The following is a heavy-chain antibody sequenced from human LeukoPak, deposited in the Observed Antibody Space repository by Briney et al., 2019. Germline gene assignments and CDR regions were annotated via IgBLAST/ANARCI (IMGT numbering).Heavy chain of an antibody. CDR1: GFTFSSYS. D-gene: IGHD4-17*01. V-gene: IGHV3-21*01. CDR3: ARDRELNYGDYGAFDI. Sequence: GGSLRLSCAASGFTFSSYSMNWVRQAPGKGLEWVSSISSSSSYIYYADSVKGRFTISRDNAKNSLYLQMNSLRAEDTAAYYCARDRELNYGDYGAFDIWGQGTMVTVFS. CDR2: ISSSSSYI. J-gene: IGHJ3*02.